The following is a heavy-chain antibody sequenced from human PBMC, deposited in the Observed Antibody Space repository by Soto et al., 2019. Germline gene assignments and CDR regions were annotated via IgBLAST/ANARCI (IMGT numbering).Heavy chain of an antibody. CDR3: ASRQGANLDTYYNMEV. J-gene: IGHJ6*02. V-gene: IGHV1-69*18. Sequence: QVRLVQSGAEVNKPGSSVKVSCRASGGVFRTFSIYWERQAPGQGLEWMGSIHPLFGSPKYAPKFQGRVTISADESTSTAYMVVTSLSSEDTAMYFCASRQGANLDTYYNMEVWGQGNTVIVSS. CDR2: IHPLFGSP. D-gene: IGHD7-27*01. CDR1: GGVFRTFS.